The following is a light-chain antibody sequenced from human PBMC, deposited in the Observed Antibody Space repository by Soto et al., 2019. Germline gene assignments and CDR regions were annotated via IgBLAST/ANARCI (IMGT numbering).Light chain of an antibody. CDR3: CSSAGGGTYV. CDR1: SSDVGSYDL. V-gene: IGLV2-23*02. J-gene: IGLJ1*01. CDR2: EVT. Sequence: QSALTQPASVSGSPGQSIAISCTGTSSDVGSYDLVSWYQQHPGKAPKLMIYEVTKRPSGVSSRFSGSKSGNTASLTISGLQAEDDADYYCCSSAGGGTYVFGTGTKVTGL.